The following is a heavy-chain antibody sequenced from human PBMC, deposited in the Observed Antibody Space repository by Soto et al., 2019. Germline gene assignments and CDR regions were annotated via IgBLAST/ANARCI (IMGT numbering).Heavy chain of an antibody. J-gene: IGHJ6*01. V-gene: IGHV4-61*01. CDR1: GDSASSGSHY. CDR3: ATLGYGMDV. CDR2: IYYDGYT. Sequence: PSETLSLTCTVSGDSASSGSHYGSWIRQPPGRGLEYIGHIYYDGYTKYNPSLKSRVTISIDTSKNQFSLKLSSVTAADTAVYYCATLGYGMDVWGQGTMVTVSS.